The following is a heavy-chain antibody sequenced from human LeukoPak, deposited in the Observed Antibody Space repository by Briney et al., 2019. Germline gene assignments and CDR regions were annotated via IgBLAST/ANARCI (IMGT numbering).Heavy chain of an antibody. CDR1: GGTFSSYS. CDR2: IIPIFGTA. D-gene: IGHD4/OR15-4a*01. J-gene: IGHJ4*02. Sequence: GASVKVSCKASGGTFSSYSISWVRQAPGQGLEWMGGIIPIFGTANYAQKFQGRVTITADESTSTAYMELSSLRSEDTAVYYCARGPAYGARCDYLDYWGQGTLVTVSS. CDR3: ARGPAYGARCDYLDY. V-gene: IGHV1-69*13.